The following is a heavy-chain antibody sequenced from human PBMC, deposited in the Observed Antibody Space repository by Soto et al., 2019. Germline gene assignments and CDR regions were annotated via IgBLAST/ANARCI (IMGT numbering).Heavy chain of an antibody. D-gene: IGHD4-4*01. V-gene: IGHV3-23*01. J-gene: IGHJ4*02. Sequence: PGGSLRLSCAASGFTFGSYAMTWVRQAPGKGLEWVSAITGGGDNTYYADSVKGRFTISRDNSKNTLYLQMNSLRAEDTAVYYCARSPALHIDYWGQGTLVTVSS. CDR2: ITGGGDNT. CDR1: GFTFGSYA. CDR3: ARSPALHIDY.